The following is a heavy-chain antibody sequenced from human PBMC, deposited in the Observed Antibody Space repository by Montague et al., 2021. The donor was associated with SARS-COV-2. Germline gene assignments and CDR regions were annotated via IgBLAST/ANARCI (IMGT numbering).Heavy chain of an antibody. J-gene: IGHJ4*02. CDR1: GFTLSNYI. CDR3: ARAPGYDGTDY. D-gene: IGHD3-22*01. V-gene: IGHV3-21*01. CDR2: ISSSRSYI. Sequence: SLRLSCAASGFTLSNYIMNWVRQTPGKGLEWVSSISSSRSYIYYADSVKGRFTISRDNAKNSLYLQMNSLRAEDTAVYYCARAPGYDGTDYWGQGTLVTVSS.